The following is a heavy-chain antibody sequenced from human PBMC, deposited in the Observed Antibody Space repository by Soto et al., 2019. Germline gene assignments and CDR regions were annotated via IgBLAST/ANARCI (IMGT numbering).Heavy chain of an antibody. J-gene: IGHJ4*02. D-gene: IGHD6-19*01. Sequence: QLQLQESGSGLVKPSQTLSLTCAVSGGSISSGGYSWSWIRQPPGKGLEWIGYIYHGSTYYNPSPKSRVTPSVDRSQNPFSLKRSSVTAADTAVYYCARAGGLGAVAVDYWGQGPLATVSP. CDR3: ARAGGLGAVAVDY. V-gene: IGHV4-30-2*01. CDR2: IYHGST. CDR1: GGSISSGGYS.